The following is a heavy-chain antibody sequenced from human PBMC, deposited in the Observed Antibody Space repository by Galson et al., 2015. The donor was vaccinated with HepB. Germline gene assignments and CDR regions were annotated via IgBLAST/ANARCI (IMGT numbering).Heavy chain of an antibody. J-gene: IGHJ5*02. V-gene: IGHV4-39*01. D-gene: IGHD3-10*01. Sequence: TLSLTCTVSGDSISGSSYYWGWIRQSPGKGLEWIGSIHYSGSTYYNPSLKSRVTISVDTTKNQFSLKLNSVTAADTAVYFCARRTMFRGVNYNHWGQGALVIVSS. CDR3: ARRTMFRGVNYNH. CDR2: IHYSGST. CDR1: GDSISGSSYY.